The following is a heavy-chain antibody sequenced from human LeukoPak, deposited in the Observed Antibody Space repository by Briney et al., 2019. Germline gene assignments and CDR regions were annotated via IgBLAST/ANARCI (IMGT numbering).Heavy chain of an antibody. CDR3: ARGHAQNDYGERPYYYYGIHV. Sequence: SETLSLTCAVCVGSFRRSYWSWLRQPPGKGLEWIGEINHSGSTNYNPSLKSRVTISVDTSKNQFSLKLSSVTAADTAGYYCARGHAQNDYGERPYYYYGIHVWGGGTTVSVSS. CDR1: VGSFRRSY. D-gene: IGHD4-17*01. J-gene: IGHJ6*04. V-gene: IGHV4-34*01. CDR2: INHSGST.